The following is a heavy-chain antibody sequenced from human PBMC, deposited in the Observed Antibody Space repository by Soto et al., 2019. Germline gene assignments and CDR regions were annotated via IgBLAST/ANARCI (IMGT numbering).Heavy chain of an antibody. V-gene: IGHV1-69*01. CDR1: GGTFSSYA. CDR2: IIPISGTA. J-gene: IGHJ6*02. Sequence: QVQLVQSGAEVKKPGSSVKVSCKASGGTFSSYAISWVRQAPGQGLEWMGGIIPISGTANYEQKFQGRVTITAEESTSTVYMELSSLRSEDTAVYFCARSQGSSTSLEIYYYYYYGMDVWGQGTTVTVSS. D-gene: IGHD2-2*01. CDR3: ARSQGSSTSLEIYYYYYYGMDV.